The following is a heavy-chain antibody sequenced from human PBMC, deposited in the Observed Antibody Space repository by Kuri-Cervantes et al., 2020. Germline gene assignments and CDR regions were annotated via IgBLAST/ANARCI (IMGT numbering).Heavy chain of an antibody. CDR1: GYTFTSYG. J-gene: IGHJ3*02. CDR2: INAGNGNT. Sequence: ASVKVSCKASGYTFTSYGISWVRQAPGQRLEWMGWINAGNGNTKYSQKFQGRVTITRDTSASTAYMELSSLRSEDTAVYYCARASRYFDWLSIWGQGTMVTVSS. D-gene: IGHD3-9*01. CDR3: ARASRYFDWLSI. V-gene: IGHV1-3*01.